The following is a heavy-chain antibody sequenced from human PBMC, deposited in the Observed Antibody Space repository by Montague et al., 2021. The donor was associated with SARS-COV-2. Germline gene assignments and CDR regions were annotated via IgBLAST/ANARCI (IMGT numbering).Heavy chain of an antibody. J-gene: IGHJ6*02. Sequence: SETLSLTCTVSGGSISSYYWSWIRQPAGKGLEWIGRIYTSGTTNYNPSLKRRVTMSVDTSKNQLSLRLSSVTAADTAVYYCAGGSGIINFYNSGMDVWGQGTTVTVSS. CDR3: AGGSGIINFYNSGMDV. CDR2: IYTSGTT. CDR1: GGSISSYY. V-gene: IGHV4-4*07. D-gene: IGHD3-10*01.